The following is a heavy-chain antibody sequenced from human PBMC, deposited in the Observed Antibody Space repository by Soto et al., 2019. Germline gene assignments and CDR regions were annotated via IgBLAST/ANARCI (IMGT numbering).Heavy chain of an antibody. CDR1: GGSFSGYY. D-gene: IGHD4-17*01. CDR2: IYYSGST. V-gene: IGHV4-31*11. CDR3: ARGKEMTTVDDYYYGMDV. Sequence: PSETLSLTCAVHGGSFSGYYWSWIRQHPGKGLEWIGYIYYSGSTYYNPSLKSRVTISVDTSKNQFSLKLSSVTAADTAVYYCARGKEMTTVDDYYYGMDVWGQGTTVTVSS. J-gene: IGHJ6*02.